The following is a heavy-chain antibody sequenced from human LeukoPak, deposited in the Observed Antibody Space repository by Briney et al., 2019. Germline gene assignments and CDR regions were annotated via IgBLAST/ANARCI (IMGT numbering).Heavy chain of an antibody. CDR1: GGSISGYY. CDR3: ARHDYGSGYYYDMDV. V-gene: IGHV4-39*01. D-gene: IGHD3-10*01. Sequence: PSETLSLTCTVSGGSISGYYWGWIRQPPGKNLEWIATIYYSRSTYYSPSLKSRVTISVDTSKNPFSLSLSYVTAADTAVYYCARHDYGSGYYYDMDVWGKGTTVTVSS. CDR2: IYYSRST. J-gene: IGHJ6*03.